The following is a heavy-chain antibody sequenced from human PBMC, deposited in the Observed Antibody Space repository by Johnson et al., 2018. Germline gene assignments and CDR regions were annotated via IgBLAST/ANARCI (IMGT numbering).Heavy chain of an antibody. CDR2: ISYDGSNK. CDR1: GFSFSDHY. J-gene: IGHJ6*02. V-gene: IGHV3-30*03. Sequence: QLQESGGGLVQPGGSLRLSCAASGFSFSDHYIDWVRQAPGKGLEWVAVISYDGSNKYYADSVKGRFTISRDNSKNTLYLQMNSLRAEETAVYYCARDQVSSGGTPFMDVWGQGTAVTVSS. CDR3: ARDQVSSGGTPFMDV. D-gene: IGHD2-15*01.